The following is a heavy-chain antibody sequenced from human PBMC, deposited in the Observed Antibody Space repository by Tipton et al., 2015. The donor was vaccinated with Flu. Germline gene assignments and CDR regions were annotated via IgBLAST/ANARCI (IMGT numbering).Heavy chain of an antibody. Sequence: SLRLSCVASGFTFSHYGIHWVRQAPGKGLEWVAFIRFDGSTEYYADSVKGRFTISKDNSKNKLYLQMSSLRAEDTAVYYCAKDFPTSIRTSSSNDDWGQGTLVSDSS. V-gene: IGHV3-30*02. CDR2: IRFDGSTE. CDR1: GFTFSHYG. CDR3: AKDFPTSIRTSSSNDD. J-gene: IGHJ4*02. D-gene: IGHD6-6*01.